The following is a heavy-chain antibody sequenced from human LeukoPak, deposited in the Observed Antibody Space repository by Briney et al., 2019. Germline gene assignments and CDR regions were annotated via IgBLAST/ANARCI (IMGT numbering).Heavy chain of an antibody. V-gene: IGHV4-59*08. CDR3: ARHQMRYSYGTLFDY. CDR2: IYYSGST. J-gene: IGHJ4*02. Sequence: AETLSLTCTVSGGSISSYYWSWIRQPPGKGLEWIGFIYYSGSTYYNPSLKSRVTISVDTSKNQFSLRLSSVTATDTAEYFCARHQMRYSYGTLFDYWGQGTLVTVSS. CDR1: GGSISSYY. D-gene: IGHD5-18*01.